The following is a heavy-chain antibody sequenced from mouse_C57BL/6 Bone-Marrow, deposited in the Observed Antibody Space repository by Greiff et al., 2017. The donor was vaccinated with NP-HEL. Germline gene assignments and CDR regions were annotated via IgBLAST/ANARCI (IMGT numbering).Heavy chain of an antibody. V-gene: IGHV1-26*01. J-gene: IGHJ3*01. Sequence: EVQLQQSGPELVKPGASVKISCKASGYTFTDYYMNWVKQSHGKSLEWIGDINPNNGGTSYNQKFKGKATLTVDKSSSTAYMELRSLTSEDSAVYDCARWDDAWFAYWGQGTLVTVSA. CDR2: INPNNGGT. CDR3: ARWDDAWFAY. CDR1: GYTFTDYY. D-gene: IGHD2-3*01.